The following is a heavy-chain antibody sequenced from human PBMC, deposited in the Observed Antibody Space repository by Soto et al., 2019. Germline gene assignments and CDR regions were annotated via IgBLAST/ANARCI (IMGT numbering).Heavy chain of an antibody. V-gene: IGHV3-11*01. CDR2: ISSGGSAM. D-gene: IGHD2-15*01. J-gene: IGHJ6*03. CDR1: GFTFSDYY. Sequence: PGGSLRLSCADSGFTFSDYYMSWIRQAPGKGLEWVSYISSGGSAMYDADSVKGRFTISRDNAKNSLYLQMNSLRAEDTAVYYCARLRDYCTGGRCYSGYYYYMDVWGKGTTVTVSS. CDR3: ARLRDYCTGGRCYSGYYYYMDV.